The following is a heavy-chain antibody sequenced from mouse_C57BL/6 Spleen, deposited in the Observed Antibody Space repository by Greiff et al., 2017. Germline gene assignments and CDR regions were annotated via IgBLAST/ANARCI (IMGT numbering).Heavy chain of an antibody. CDR1: GFTFSDYG. CDR2: ISSGSSTI. Sequence: EVQLVESGGGLVKPGGSLKLSCAASGFTFSDYGMHWVRQAPEKGLEWVAYISSGSSTIYYADTVKGRFTISRDNAKNTLFLQMTSLSSEYTAMYYCARIVYYYAMDYWGQGTSVTVSS. CDR3: ARIVYYYAMDY. J-gene: IGHJ4*01. V-gene: IGHV5-17*01.